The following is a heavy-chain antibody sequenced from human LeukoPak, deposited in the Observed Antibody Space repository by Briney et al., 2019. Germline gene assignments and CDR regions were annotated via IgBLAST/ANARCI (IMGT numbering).Heavy chain of an antibody. V-gene: IGHV1-2*02. D-gene: IGHD5-18*01. CDR1: GYIFSDYY. Sequence: APVKVSCKASGYIFSDYYMHWVRQAPGQGLEWMGWIKPDSGGTNYEQKFQGRVIMTLDTSISTAYMELTRLTSDDTAVYYCLRGSAMVTTYRGGNWFDPWGQGTLVTVSS. CDR3: LRGSAMVTTYRGGNWFDP. J-gene: IGHJ5*02. CDR2: IKPDSGGT.